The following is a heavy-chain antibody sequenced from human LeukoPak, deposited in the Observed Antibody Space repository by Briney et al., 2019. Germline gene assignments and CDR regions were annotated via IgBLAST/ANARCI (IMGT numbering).Heavy chain of an antibody. J-gene: IGHJ5*02. D-gene: IGHD3-10*01. CDR3: AIFGGDPLNWFDP. Sequence: GESLKISCKGSGYSFTSYWIGWVRQAPGKGLEWMGGFHPEQGKTIHAQSFQGRVTMTDDTSTDTAYMELSSLTSEDTAVYYCAIFGGDPLNWFDPWGQGTLVTVSS. V-gene: IGHV1-24*01. CDR1: GYSFTSYW. CDR2: FHPEQGKT.